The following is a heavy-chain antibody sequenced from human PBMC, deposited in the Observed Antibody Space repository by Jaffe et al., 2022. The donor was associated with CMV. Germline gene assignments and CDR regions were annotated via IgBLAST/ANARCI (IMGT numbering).Heavy chain of an antibody. V-gene: IGHV3-64*01. J-gene: IGHJ4*02. D-gene: IGHD3-3*01. Sequence: EVQLVESGGGLVQPGGSLRLSCAASGFTFSSYAMHWVRQAPGKGLEYVSAISSNGGSTYYANSVKGRFTISRDNSKNTLYLQMGSLRAEDMAVYYCARARYYDFWSGPLEFDYWGQGTLVTVSS. CDR1: GFTFSSYA. CDR3: ARARYYDFWSGPLEFDY. CDR2: ISSNGGST.